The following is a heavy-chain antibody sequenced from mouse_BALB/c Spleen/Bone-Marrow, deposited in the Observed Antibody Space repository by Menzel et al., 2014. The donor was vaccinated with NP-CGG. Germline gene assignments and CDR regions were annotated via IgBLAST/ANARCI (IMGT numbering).Heavy chain of an antibody. CDR3: RRSVGNPFDH. D-gene: IGHD2-1*01. CDR1: GYTFTDLA. V-gene: IGHV1S53*02. CDR2: ISPGNGDI. Sequence: QVQLQQSDAELVKPGASVKISCKASGYTFTDLATHWVKQKPEQGLEWIGYISPGNGDIKYNEKFKGKATLTADKSSSTAYMQLSGLTSEDSAVYICRRSVGNPFDHWGQGTTLTVSS. J-gene: IGHJ2*01.